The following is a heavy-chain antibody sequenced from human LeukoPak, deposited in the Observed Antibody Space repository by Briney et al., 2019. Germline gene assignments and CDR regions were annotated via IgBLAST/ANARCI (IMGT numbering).Heavy chain of an antibody. Sequence: SGPTLVKPTQTLTLTCTFSGFSPSTSGVGAGWIRQPPGKALEWLALIYWDDDKRYSPSLKSRLTITKDTSKNQVVLTMTNMDPVDTATYYCAHSTAVAERVSDFDYWGQGTLVTVSS. CDR2: IYWDDDK. CDR3: AHSTAVAERVSDFDY. CDR1: GFSPSTSGVG. D-gene: IGHD6-19*01. V-gene: IGHV2-5*02. J-gene: IGHJ4*02.